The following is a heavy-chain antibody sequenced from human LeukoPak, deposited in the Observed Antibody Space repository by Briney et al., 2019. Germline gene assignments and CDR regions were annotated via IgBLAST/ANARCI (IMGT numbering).Heavy chain of an antibody. CDR3: ARVDPLLTPSRYFDL. Sequence: ASVKVSCKASGYTFTGYYMHWVRQAPGQGLEWMGWINPNSGGTNYAQKFQGRVTTTRDTSISTAYMELSRLRSDDTAVYYWARVDPLLTPSRYFDLWGRGTLVTVSS. V-gene: IGHV1-2*02. J-gene: IGHJ2*01. CDR2: INPNSGGT. CDR1: GYTFTGYY. D-gene: IGHD4-23*01.